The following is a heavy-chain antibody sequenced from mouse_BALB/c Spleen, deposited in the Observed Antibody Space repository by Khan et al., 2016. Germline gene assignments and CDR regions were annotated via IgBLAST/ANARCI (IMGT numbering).Heavy chain of an antibody. J-gene: IGHJ3*01. D-gene: IGHD2-4*01. CDR1: GFSLTDSG. CDR2: IWGGGST. Sequence: VQLQESGPGLVAPSQSLSITCTVSGFSLTDSGVSWIRQPPGKGLEWLGLIWGGGSTYYNSALKSGLHISKDTSKNQVFLKMNSLQTDDTAMYYCAKHAITTVFAYWGQGTLVTVSA. V-gene: IGHV2-6-5*01. CDR3: AKHAITTVFAY.